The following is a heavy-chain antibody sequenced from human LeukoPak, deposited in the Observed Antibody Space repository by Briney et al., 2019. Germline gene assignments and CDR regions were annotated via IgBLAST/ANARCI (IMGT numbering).Heavy chain of an antibody. Sequence: GRSLRLSCAASGFTFSSYGMHWVRQAPGKGLEWVAVIWYDGSNKYYADSVKGRFTISRDNSKNTLYLQMNSLRAEDTAVYYCVRDPAEIVVVYNFDYWGQEPWSPSPQ. CDR3: VRDPAEIVVVYNFDY. J-gene: IGHJ4*01. CDR2: IWYDGSNK. V-gene: IGHV3-33*01. D-gene: IGHD3-22*01. CDR1: GFTFSSYG.